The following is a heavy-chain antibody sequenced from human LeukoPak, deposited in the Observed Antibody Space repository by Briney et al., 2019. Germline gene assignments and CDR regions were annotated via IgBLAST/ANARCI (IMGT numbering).Heavy chain of an antibody. CDR1: GGSISSGTYY. CDR2: IYTSGST. V-gene: IGHV4-61*02. J-gene: IGHJ3*02. D-gene: IGHD3-22*01. Sequence: PSQNLSLTCTVSGGSISSGTYYWNWIRQPAGKGLEWIGRIYTSGSTNYNPSLKSRVTISVDTSKNQFSLKLTSVTAADTAMYYCARDPYDTSANDAFDIWGQGTMVSVSS. CDR3: ARDPYDTSANDAFDI.